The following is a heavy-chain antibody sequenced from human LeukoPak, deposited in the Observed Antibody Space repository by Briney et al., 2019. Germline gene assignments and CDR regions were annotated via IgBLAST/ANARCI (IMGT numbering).Heavy chain of an antibody. V-gene: IGHV3-23*01. Sequence: QPGGSLRLSCAASGFTFSSYAMSWVRQAPGKGLEWVSAISGSGGSTYYADSVKGRFTISRDNAKNSLYLQMNSLRAEDTAVYYCARRPYYYDSLDYWGLDYWGQGTLVTVSS. CDR3: ARRPYYYDSLDYWGLDY. D-gene: IGHD3-22*01. CDR1: GFTFSSYA. J-gene: IGHJ4*02. CDR2: ISGSGGST.